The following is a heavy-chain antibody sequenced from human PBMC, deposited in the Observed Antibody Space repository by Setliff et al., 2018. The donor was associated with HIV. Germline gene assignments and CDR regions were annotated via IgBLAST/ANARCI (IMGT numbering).Heavy chain of an antibody. CDR3: TRDAGGGGFPMDV. V-gene: IGHV4-4*08. CDR1: GGSMSTYY. J-gene: IGHJ6*03. CDR2: IYTSGST. Sequence: SETLSLTCTVSGGSMSTYYWSWIRQPPGKGLEWIGYIYTSGSTNYNPSLRSRVTISVDTSKNHFSLRLSSVTAADTAVYYCTRDAGGGGFPMDVWGKGTTVTVSS. D-gene: IGHD2-15*01.